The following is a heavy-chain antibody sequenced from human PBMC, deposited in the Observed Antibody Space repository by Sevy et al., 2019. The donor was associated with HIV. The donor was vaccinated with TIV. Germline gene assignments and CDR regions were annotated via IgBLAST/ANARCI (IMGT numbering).Heavy chain of an antibody. V-gene: IGHV1-2*02. Sequence: ASVKVSCKASGYTFSDHHIHWVRQAPGQGLEWIGWINPSNVETNYAQKFQGRVTMTRDRTINTVYMDLSRLTIDDTAVYFCARDKPRVGLSTMVRGDYFDYWGQGTLVTVSS. J-gene: IGHJ4*02. CDR2: INPSNVET. D-gene: IGHD2-21*01. CDR3: ARDKPRVGLSTMVRGDYFDY. CDR1: GYTFSDHH.